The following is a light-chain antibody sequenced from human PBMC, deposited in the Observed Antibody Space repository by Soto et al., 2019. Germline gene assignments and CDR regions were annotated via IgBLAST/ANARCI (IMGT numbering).Light chain of an antibody. J-gene: IGKJ1*01. CDR2: DAS. CDR1: QSVSSY. V-gene: IGKV3-15*01. Sequence: EIVLTQSPATLSLSPGERATLSCRASQSVSSYSAWYQQKPGQAPRLLIYDASTRAPGFPARFSGSGSGTDFTLTISSLQSEDFAVYYCQQYNNWPWTFGQGTKVDIK. CDR3: QQYNNWPWT.